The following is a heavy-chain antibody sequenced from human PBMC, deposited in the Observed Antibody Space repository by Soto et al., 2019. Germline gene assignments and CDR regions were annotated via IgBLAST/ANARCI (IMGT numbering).Heavy chain of an antibody. CDR2: ITGSGLTI. CDR1: GFTFSKYA. D-gene: IGHD2-21*02. J-gene: IGHJ4*02. CDR3: AKDDVSGDGLWLVSD. V-gene: IGHV3-23*01. Sequence: GGSLRLSCEASGFTFSKYAMIWVRQAPGKGQEWVSGITGSGLTIEHSASVKGRFAISRDNSKNTVYLQMNSLRAEDTAIYYCAKDDVSGDGLWLVSDWGQGTPVTVSS.